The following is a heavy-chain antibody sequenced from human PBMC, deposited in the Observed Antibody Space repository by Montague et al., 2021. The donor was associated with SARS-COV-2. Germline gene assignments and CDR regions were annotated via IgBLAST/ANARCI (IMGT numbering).Heavy chain of an antibody. V-gene: IGHV2-70*11. CDR2: IDWDDDK. J-gene: IGHJ6*02. CDR1: GFSLSTSGMC. Sequence: PALGQPTQTLTLTCTFSGFSLSTSGMCVSWIRQPPGRALEWLARIDWDDDKYYSTSLKTRLTISKDTSKNQVVLTMTNMDPVDTATYYCARRTYDILTGYDYGMDVWGQGTTVTVS. D-gene: IGHD3-9*01. CDR3: ARRTYDILTGYDYGMDV.